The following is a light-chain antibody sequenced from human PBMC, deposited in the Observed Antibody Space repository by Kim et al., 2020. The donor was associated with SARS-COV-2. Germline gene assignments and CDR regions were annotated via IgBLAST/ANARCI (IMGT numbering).Light chain of an antibody. J-gene: IGKJ5*01. CDR3: QYYGNSPLIT. CDR2: DTS. Sequence: EVVLTQSPGTLSLSPGERATLSCRASQSVSSSYLAWYQQKPGQAPRLLIYDTSTRATGIPDRFSGSGSGTDFTLTISRLEPEDFAVYYCQYYGNSPLITFGQGTRLEIK. V-gene: IGKV3-20*01. CDR1: QSVSSSY.